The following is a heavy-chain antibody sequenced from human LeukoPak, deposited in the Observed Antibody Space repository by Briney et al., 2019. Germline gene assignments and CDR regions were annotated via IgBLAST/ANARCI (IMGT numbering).Heavy chain of an antibody. J-gene: IGHJ6*03. D-gene: IGHD4-11*01. CDR2: IIPIFGTA. CDR3: ARESSNYEDYMDV. Sequence: GASVKVSCKASGGTFSSYAISWVRQAPGQGLEWVGGIIPIFGTANYAQRFQGRVTITTDESTSTAYMELSSLRSEDTAVYYCARESSNYEDYMDVWGKGTTVTVSS. CDR1: GGTFSSYA. V-gene: IGHV1-69*05.